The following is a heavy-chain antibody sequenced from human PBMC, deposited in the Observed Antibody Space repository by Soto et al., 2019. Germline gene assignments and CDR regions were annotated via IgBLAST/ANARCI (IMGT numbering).Heavy chain of an antibody. CDR2: ISGSGGST. Sequence: EVQLLESGGGLVQPGGSLRLSCAASGFTFSSYAMSWVRQAPGKGLEWVSAISGSGGSTYYADSVKGRFTISRDNSKNTQYLQMNSLRAEDTAVYYCATDFYGDYEYETFYLYYWGQGTLVTVSS. CDR1: GFTFSSYA. CDR3: ATDFYGDYEYETFYLYY. D-gene: IGHD4-17*01. V-gene: IGHV3-23*01. J-gene: IGHJ4*02.